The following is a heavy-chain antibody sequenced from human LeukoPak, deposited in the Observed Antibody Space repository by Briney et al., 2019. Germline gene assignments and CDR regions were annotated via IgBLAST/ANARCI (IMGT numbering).Heavy chain of an antibody. Sequence: GGSLRLSCAASGFIFRDYSMHWVRQAPGKGLEYVSAISSNGGNTYHANSVKDRFTISRDNSKNTVYLQMNSLRAEDTALYYCAKDDAWGRFQDWGQGTLVTVSS. D-gene: IGHD3-16*01. J-gene: IGHJ1*01. V-gene: IGHV3-64*01. CDR1: GFIFRDYS. CDR3: AKDDAWGRFQD. CDR2: ISSNGGNT.